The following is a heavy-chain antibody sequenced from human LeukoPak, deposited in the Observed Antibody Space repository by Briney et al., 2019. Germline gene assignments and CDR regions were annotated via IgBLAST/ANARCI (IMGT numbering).Heavy chain of an antibody. J-gene: IGHJ6*03. CDR2: IIPIFGTA. D-gene: IGHD6-6*01. CDR3: ATGGPDIAARYYYYYMDV. Sequence: GASVKVSCKASGGTFSSYAISWVRQAPGQGLEWMGGIIPIFGTANYAQKFQGRVTITTDESTSTAYMELSSLRSEDTAVYYCATGGPDIAARYYYYYMDVWGKGTTVTVSS. V-gene: IGHV1-69*05. CDR1: GGTFSSYA.